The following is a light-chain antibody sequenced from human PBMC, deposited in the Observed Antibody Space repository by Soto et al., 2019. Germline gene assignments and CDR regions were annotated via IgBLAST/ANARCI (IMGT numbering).Light chain of an antibody. V-gene: IGLV2-14*01. J-gene: IGLJ3*02. CDR1: NSDVGGYNY. Sequence: QSVLTQPASVSGSPGQSIAIAWTATNSDVGGYNYVSWYQHHPGKAPKLMIYEVSHRPSGVSNRFSGSKSGNTASLTISGLQAEDEADYYCSSYTTSTTWVFGGGTKLTVL. CDR2: EVS. CDR3: SSYTTSTTWV.